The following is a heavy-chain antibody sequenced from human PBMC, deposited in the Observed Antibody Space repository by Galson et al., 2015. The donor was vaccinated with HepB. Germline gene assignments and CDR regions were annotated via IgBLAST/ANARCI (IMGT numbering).Heavy chain of an antibody. Sequence: SVKVSCKASGYTFTSYAMHWVRQAPGQRLEWMGWINAGNGNTKYSQKFQGRVTITRDTSASTAYMELSSLRSEDTAVYYCARWLARYSGYEGGFDYWGQGTLVTVSS. CDR2: INAGNGNT. V-gene: IGHV1-3*01. CDR1: GYTFTSYA. CDR3: ARWLARYSGYEGGFDY. J-gene: IGHJ4*02. D-gene: IGHD5-12*01.